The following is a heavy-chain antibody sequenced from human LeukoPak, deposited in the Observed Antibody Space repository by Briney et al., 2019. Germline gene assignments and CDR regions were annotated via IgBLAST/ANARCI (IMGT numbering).Heavy chain of an antibody. Sequence: ASVKVSCKASGYTFTAYYIHWVRQAPGQGLEWMGWISPNSGGTDYAQKFKGRVTMTRDTSISTTYVELSSRTSDDTAVYYCAIQPWGSGNNWYFDLWGRGTLVTVSS. J-gene: IGHJ2*01. CDR2: ISPNSGGT. CDR3: AIQPWGSGNNWYFDL. D-gene: IGHD7-27*01. CDR1: GYTFTAYY. V-gene: IGHV1-2*02.